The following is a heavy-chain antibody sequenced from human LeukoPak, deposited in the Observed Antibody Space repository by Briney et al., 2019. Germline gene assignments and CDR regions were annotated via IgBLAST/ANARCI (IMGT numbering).Heavy chain of an antibody. Sequence: PGGSLRLSCAAAGFTLSRYWMSWVRQAKGKGLECVAKIREDGSEKHYVDSVKGRFIISRDNAKNSLYLQMNSLRAEDTAVYYCARTKEMATISYFDSWGQGTLVTVSS. V-gene: IGHV3-7*01. CDR2: IREDGSEK. CDR3: ARTKEMATISYFDS. D-gene: IGHD5-24*01. CDR1: GFTLSRYW. J-gene: IGHJ4*02.